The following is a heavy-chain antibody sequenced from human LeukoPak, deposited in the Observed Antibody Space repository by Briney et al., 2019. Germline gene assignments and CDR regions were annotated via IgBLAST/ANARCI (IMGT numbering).Heavy chain of an antibody. Sequence: GASLRLSCAASGFTFSSYAMSSVRQAPGKGLEWVSAISGSGGSTYYADSVKGRFTISRDNSKNTLYLQMNPLRAEETAVYYCAKDFWAGRSSYYSDYFDYWGQGTLVTVSS. CDR3: AKDFWAGRSSYYSDYFDY. CDR1: GFTFSSYA. J-gene: IGHJ4*02. V-gene: IGHV3-23*01. CDR2: ISGSGGST. D-gene: IGHD3-22*01.